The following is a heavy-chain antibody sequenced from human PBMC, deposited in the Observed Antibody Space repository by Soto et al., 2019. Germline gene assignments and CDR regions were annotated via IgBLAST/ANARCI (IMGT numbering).Heavy chain of an antibody. D-gene: IGHD2-2*01. Sequence: QVQLQQWGAGLLKPSETLSLTCAVYGGSFSGYYWSWIRQPPGKGLEWIGEINHSGSTNYNPSLKSRVTISVEASKSQLSLKMSSLTAADTAVYYWARGGGGYCSSTSCFHYYYYYGMDVWGQGTTVTVSS. CDR1: GGSFSGYY. CDR3: ARGGGGYCSSTSCFHYYYYYGMDV. CDR2: INHSGST. V-gene: IGHV4-34*01. J-gene: IGHJ6*02.